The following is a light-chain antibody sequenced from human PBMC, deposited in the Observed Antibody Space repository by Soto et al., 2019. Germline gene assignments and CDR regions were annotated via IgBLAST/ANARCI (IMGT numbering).Light chain of an antibody. CDR2: NVS. V-gene: IGLV2-14*03. Sequence: QSVLTQPASVSGSPGQSITISCTGGSSDVGGYNYVSWYQHRPGKPPKLMIYNVSNRPSGISDRFSGSRSGNTASLTISGLQAEDEADYYCSSYTSSSTYVFGTGTKVTVL. J-gene: IGLJ1*01. CDR3: SSYTSSSTYV. CDR1: SSDVGGYNY.